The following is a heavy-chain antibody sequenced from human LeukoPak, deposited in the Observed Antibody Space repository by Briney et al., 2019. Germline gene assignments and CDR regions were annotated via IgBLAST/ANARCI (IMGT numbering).Heavy chain of an antibody. J-gene: IGHJ6*03. D-gene: IGHD3-22*01. Sequence: ASVKVSCKASGYTFTSYYMHWVRQAPGQGLEWMGIINPSGGSTSYAQKFQGRVTMTRDTSTSTVYMELSSLRSEDTAVYYCARVHYDSSGYYYGSYYYMDVWGKGTTVTVSS. V-gene: IGHV1-46*01. CDR2: INPSGGST. CDR3: ARVHYDSSGYYYGSYYYMDV. CDR1: GYTFTSYY.